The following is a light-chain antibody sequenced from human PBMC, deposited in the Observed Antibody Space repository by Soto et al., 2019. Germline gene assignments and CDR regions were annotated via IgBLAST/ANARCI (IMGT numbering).Light chain of an antibody. CDR2: GES. CDR3: QKYNNWPRT. CDR1: QSVSSN. Sequence: EIVMTQSPATLSLSPGERATLSCRASQSVSSNLAWYQQKTGQAPRLLIYGESTRATGIPDRLSGSGSGTELNLTISRLQSEDFAVYYCQKYNNWPRTCGQGTKVDIK. V-gene: IGKV3-15*01. J-gene: IGKJ1*01.